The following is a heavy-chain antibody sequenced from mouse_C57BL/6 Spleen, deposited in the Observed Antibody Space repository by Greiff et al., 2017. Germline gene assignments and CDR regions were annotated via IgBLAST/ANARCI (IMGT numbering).Heavy chain of an antibody. D-gene: IGHD1-1*01. J-gene: IGHJ1*03. CDR2: IDPSDSET. Sequence: QVQLQQSGAELVRPGSSVKLSCKASGYTFTSYWMHWVKQRPIQGLEWIGNIDPSDSETHYNQKFKDKATLTVDKSSSTAYMQLSSLTSEDSAVDYCASGSSYRYFDVWGTGTTVTVSS. CDR1: GYTFTSYW. CDR3: ASGSSYRYFDV. V-gene: IGHV1-52*01.